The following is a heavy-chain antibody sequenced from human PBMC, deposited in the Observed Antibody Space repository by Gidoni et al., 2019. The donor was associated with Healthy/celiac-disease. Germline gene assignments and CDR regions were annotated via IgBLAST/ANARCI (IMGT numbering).Heavy chain of an antibody. D-gene: IGHD2-15*01. CDR1: GFTFSSYA. CDR3: AKDLGHCSGGSCPVTNFDY. V-gene: IGHV3-23*01. CDR2: ISGSGGST. J-gene: IGHJ4*02. Sequence: EVQLLESGGGLLQPGGSLRLSCAASGFTFSSYAMSWVRQAPGKGLEWVSAISGSGGSTYYADSVKGRFTISRDNSKNTLYLQMNSLRAEDTAVYYCAKDLGHCSGGSCPVTNFDYWGQGTLVTVSS.